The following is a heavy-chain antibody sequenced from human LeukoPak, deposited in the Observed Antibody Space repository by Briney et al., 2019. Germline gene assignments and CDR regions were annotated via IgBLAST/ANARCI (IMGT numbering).Heavy chain of an antibody. CDR2: INQGGSDK. CDR3: TRDRSRAEDD. D-gene: IGHD1-14*01. Sequence: TEGSLRLSCAASGFTFSGHWMSWVRQAPGKGLEWVANINQGGSDKYYVDSVKGRFTISRDNANNLLYLQMNSLRGEDTAVYYCTRDRSRAEDDWGQGTLVTVPS. J-gene: IGHJ4*02. V-gene: IGHV3-7*01. CDR1: GFTFSGHW.